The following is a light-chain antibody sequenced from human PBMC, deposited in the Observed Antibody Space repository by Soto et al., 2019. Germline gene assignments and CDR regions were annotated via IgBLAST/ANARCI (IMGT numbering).Light chain of an antibody. CDR1: QSVYSN. CDR3: QQYNNYIT. Sequence: EIVMTQSPATLSASPGERATLSCRASQSVYSNLAWYQHKPGQAPRLLIYGASTRATGIPARFSGSGSGTEFTLTISSLQSEDSAVYYCQQYNNYITFGQGTRLEIK. V-gene: IGKV3-15*01. CDR2: GAS. J-gene: IGKJ5*01.